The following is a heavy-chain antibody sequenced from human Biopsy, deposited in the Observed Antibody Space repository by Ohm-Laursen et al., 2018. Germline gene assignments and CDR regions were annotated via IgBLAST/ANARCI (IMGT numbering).Heavy chain of an antibody. D-gene: IGHD2-2*01. CDR3: TRDVKRYCSGSSCYTGYFGMDV. J-gene: IGHJ6*02. Sequence: GTLSLTCSVSGGSVSDSFHFWSWIRQPPGKGLEWIGNVYYSGTTNYNPSLKSRVTVSIDTSKNQFSLKLTSVTAADTAVYFCTRDVKRYCSGSSCYTGYFGMDVWGQGTTVTVS. CDR1: GGSVSDSFHF. V-gene: IGHV4-61*01. CDR2: VYYSGTT.